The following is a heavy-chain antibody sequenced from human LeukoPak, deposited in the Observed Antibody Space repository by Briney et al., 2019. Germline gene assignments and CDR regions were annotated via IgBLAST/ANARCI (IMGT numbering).Heavy chain of an antibody. J-gene: IGHJ5*02. V-gene: IGHV4-31*03. D-gene: IGHD5-24*01. Sequence: PSETLSLTCTVSNDSINNGGYYWSWIRQHPGKGLDWIGYIYYSGSTYYNPSLKSRVSISVDTSKNQFSLELSSVTAADTAVYYCARESGDGYGRFDPWGQGTLVTVSS. CDR2: IYYSGST. CDR3: ARESGDGYGRFDP. CDR1: NDSINNGGYY.